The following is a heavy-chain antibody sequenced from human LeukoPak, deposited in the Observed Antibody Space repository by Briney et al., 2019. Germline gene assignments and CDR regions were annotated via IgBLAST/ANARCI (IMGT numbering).Heavy chain of an antibody. Sequence: GGSLRLSCAASGXTFSNYAMHWVRQAPGKGLEWVVVVSYDGSNKYYADSVKGRFTISRDNSKNTLYLQMNSLRAEDAAIYYCATIGDRRTGELYRIDYWGQGTLVTVSS. D-gene: IGHD7-27*01. J-gene: IGHJ4*02. CDR2: VSYDGSNK. V-gene: IGHV3-30-3*01. CDR1: GXTFSNYA. CDR3: ATIGDRRTGELYRIDY.